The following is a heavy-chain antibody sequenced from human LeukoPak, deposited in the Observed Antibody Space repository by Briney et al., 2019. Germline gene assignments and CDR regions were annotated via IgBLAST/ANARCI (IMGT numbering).Heavy chain of an antibody. CDR2: ISSSGSTL. V-gene: IGHV3-11*01. D-gene: IGHD3-3*01. Sequence: GGSLRLSCAASGFTFSDYYMSWIRQAPGKGLEWVSYISSSGSTLYYADSVKGRFTISRDNAKNSLYLQMNGLRAEDTAVYYCARENPGVGFPSERNWFDPWGQGTLVTVSS. CDR3: ARENPGVGFPSERNWFDP. J-gene: IGHJ5*02. CDR1: GFTFSDYY.